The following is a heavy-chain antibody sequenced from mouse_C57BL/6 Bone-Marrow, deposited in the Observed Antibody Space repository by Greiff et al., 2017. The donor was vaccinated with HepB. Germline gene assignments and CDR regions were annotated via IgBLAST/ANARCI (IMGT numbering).Heavy chain of an antibody. D-gene: IGHD1-1*01. CDR3: AMKNYYGSRYWYFDV. V-gene: IGHV1-74*01. J-gene: IGHJ1*03. CDR1: GYTFTSYW. Sequence: QVQLQQPGAELVKPGASVKVSCKASGYTFTSYWMHWVKQRPGQGLEWIGRIHPSDSDTNYNQKFKGKATLTVDKSSSTAYMQLSSLTSEDSAVYYCAMKNYYGSRYWYFDVWGTGTTVTVSS. CDR2: IHPSDSDT.